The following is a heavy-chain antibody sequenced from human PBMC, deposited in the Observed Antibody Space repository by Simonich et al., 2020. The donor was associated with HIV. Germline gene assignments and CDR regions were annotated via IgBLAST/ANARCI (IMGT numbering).Heavy chain of an antibody. CDR1: GYTFTSYY. J-gene: IGHJ4*02. Sequence: QVQLVQSGAEVKKPGASVKVSCKASGYTFTSYYMHWVRQAPGQGLEWVGMINPSGGSTNYAQKCQDRVTMTRDTSTSTVYMQLSSLRSEDTAVYYCASQEYYNWNDPYFDYWGQGTLVTVSS. CDR2: INPSGGST. CDR3: ASQEYYNWNDPYFDY. V-gene: IGHV1-46*01. D-gene: IGHD1-20*01.